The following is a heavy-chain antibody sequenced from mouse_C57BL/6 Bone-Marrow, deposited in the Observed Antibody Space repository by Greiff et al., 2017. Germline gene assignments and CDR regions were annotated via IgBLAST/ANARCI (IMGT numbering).Heavy chain of an antibody. CDR2: IDPSDSYT. Sequence: QVQLQQPGAELVMPGASVKLSCKASGYTFTSYWMHWVKQRPGQGLEWIGEIDPSDSYTNYNQKFKGKSTLTVDKSSSTAYMQLSSLPSEDSAVYYCARRGPYFDYWGQGTTLTVSS. CDR1: GYTFTSYW. J-gene: IGHJ2*01. CDR3: ARRGPYFDY. V-gene: IGHV1-69*01. D-gene: IGHD3-3*01.